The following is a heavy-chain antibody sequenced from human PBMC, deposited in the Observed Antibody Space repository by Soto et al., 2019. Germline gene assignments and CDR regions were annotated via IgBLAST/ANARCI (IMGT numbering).Heavy chain of an antibody. V-gene: IGHV1-46*03. CDR3: AGVIAARPDYYGMDV. J-gene: IGHJ6*02. D-gene: IGHD6-6*01. CDR2: INPSGGST. Sequence: ASVKVSCKASGYTFTSYYMHWVRQAPGQGLEWMGIINPSGGSTSYAQKFQGRVTMTRDTSTSTVYMELSSLRSEDTAVYYCAGVIAARPDYYGMDVWGQGTTVTVSS. CDR1: GYTFTSYY.